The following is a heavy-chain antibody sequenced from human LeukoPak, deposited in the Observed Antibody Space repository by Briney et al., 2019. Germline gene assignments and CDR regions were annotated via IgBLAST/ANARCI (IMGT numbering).Heavy chain of an antibody. Sequence: PGGSLRLSCAASGFTFSSYGMHWVRQAPGKGLEWVAIISYDGSNKYYGDSVKGRFTISRDNSKNTLYLQMNSLRAEDTAVYYCAKDERDDYGDYVDYFDYWGQGTLVTVSS. J-gene: IGHJ4*02. CDR3: AKDERDDYGDYVDYFDY. CDR1: GFTFSSYG. CDR2: ISYDGSNK. V-gene: IGHV3-30*18. D-gene: IGHD4-17*01.